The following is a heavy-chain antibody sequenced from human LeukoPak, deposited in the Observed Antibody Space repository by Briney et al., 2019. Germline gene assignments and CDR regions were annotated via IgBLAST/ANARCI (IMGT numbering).Heavy chain of an antibody. J-gene: IGHJ6*02. CDR3: AKDLIAISGWSGEYYYGMDG. D-gene: IGHD6-19*01. CDR2: IRYDGSNK. CDR1: GFTFSSYG. Sequence: GGSLRLSCAASGFTFSSYGMHWVRQAPGKGLEWVAFIRYDGSNKYYADSVKGRFTISRDNSKNTLYLQMNSLRAEDTAVYYCAKDLIAISGWSGEYYYGMDGWGQGTTVTVSS. V-gene: IGHV3-30*02.